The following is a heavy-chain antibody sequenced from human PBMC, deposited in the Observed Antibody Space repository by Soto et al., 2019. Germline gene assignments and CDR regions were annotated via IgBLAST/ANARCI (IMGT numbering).Heavy chain of an antibody. CDR2: IYPGDSDT. J-gene: IGHJ6*02. Sequence: GESLKISCKGSGYNFAGYWIGWVRQMPGKGLEWMGIIYPGDSDTRYSPSFQGQVTISADKSISTAYLQWSSLKASDTAMYYCARGGYSYGSKAGMDVWGQGTTVTVSS. V-gene: IGHV5-51*01. CDR1: GYNFAGYW. D-gene: IGHD5-18*01. CDR3: ARGGYSYGSKAGMDV.